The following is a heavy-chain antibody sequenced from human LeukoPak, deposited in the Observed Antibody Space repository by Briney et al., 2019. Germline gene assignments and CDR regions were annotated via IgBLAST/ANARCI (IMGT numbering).Heavy chain of an antibody. Sequence: SETLSLTCTVSGGSISSYYWSWIRQPPGKGLEWIGYIYYSGSTNYNPSLKSRVTITVDTSKNQFSLKLSSVTAADTAVYYCARVHVDTAMAHYYYYMDVWGKGTTVTISS. CDR3: ARVHVDTAMAHYYYYMDV. V-gene: IGHV4-59*01. CDR1: GGSISSYY. CDR2: IYYSGST. J-gene: IGHJ6*03. D-gene: IGHD5-18*01.